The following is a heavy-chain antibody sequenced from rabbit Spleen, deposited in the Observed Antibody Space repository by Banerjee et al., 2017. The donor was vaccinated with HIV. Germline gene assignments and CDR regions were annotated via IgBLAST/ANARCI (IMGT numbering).Heavy chain of an antibody. D-gene: IGHD4-1*01. V-gene: IGHV1S47*01. J-gene: IGHJ4*01. Sequence: QEQLVESGGGLVQPGGSLKLSCKASAFDFSSGGVSWVRQAPGKGLEWIGYIDPVFGATYYATWVNGRFTISSHNAQNTLYLQLNSLTAADTATYFCARDLTDAIGWNFGWWGQGTLVTVS. CDR3: ARDLTDAIGWNFGW. CDR1: AFDFSSGG. CDR2: IDPVFGAT.